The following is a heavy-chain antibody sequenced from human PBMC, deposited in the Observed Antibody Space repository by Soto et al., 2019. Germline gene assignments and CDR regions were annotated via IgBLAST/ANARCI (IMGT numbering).Heavy chain of an antibody. J-gene: IGHJ3*02. CDR2: IKQDGSEK. Sequence: EVQLVESGGGLVQPGGSLRLSCAASGFTFSSYWMIWVRQAPGKGLEWVANIKQDGSEKYYVDSVKGRFTISRDNAKNSVYLQMNSLRAEDPAVYYCARDPGPLRYCSSTSCYLSYDAFDICGEGTMVTVSS. V-gene: IGHV3-7*01. D-gene: IGHD2-2*01. CDR3: ARDPGPLRYCSSTSCYLSYDAFDI. CDR1: GFTFSSYW.